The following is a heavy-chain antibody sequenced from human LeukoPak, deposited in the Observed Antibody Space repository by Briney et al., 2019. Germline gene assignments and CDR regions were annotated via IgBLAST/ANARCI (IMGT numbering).Heavy chain of an antibody. D-gene: IGHD3-16*01. J-gene: IGHJ3*02. CDR1: GYTFTGYY. Sequence: ASVKFSCKASGYTFTGYYMHWVRQAPGQGLEWMGWINPNSGGTNYAQKFQGWVTMTRDTSISTAYMELSRLRSDDTAVYYCARSRGEVMILDAFDIWGQGTMVTVSS. V-gene: IGHV1-2*04. CDR3: ARSRGEVMILDAFDI. CDR2: INPNSGGT.